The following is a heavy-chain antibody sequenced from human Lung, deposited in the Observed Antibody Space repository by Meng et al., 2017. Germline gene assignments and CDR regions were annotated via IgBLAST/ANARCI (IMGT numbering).Heavy chain of an antibody. V-gene: IGHV4-39*01. D-gene: IGHD3-16*01. Sequence: QLQLPESGPGLVKPSETLSLPGTSPGGAISSSSNYWDWIRQPPGKRLEWIGSIYYSGATYYNPSLKSRVTMSVDTSKNQFSLRLSSVTAADTAVFYCARRVHDGRHYHYFDYWGQGALVTVSS. CDR2: IYYSGAT. CDR3: ARRVHDGRHYHYFDY. J-gene: IGHJ4*02. CDR1: GGAISSSSNY.